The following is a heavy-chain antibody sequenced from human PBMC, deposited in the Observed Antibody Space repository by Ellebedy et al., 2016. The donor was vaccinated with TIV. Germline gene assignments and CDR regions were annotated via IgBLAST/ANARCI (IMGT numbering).Heavy chain of an antibody. D-gene: IGHD1-14*01. CDR1: GYRFTSYW. V-gene: IGHV5-51*01. CDR3: ARQTTNWSGYFDY. J-gene: IGHJ4*02. CDR2: FYPGDSDS. Sequence: GESLKISCKGSGYRFTSYWIGWVRQMPGKGLEWMGIFYPGDSDSRYSPSFQGQVTISADKSISTAYLKWSSLKASDSAMYYCARQTTNWSGYFDYWGQGTLVTVSS.